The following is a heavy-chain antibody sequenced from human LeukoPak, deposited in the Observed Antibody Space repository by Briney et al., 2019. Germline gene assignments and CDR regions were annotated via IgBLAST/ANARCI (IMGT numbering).Heavy chain of an antibody. CDR2: IYHSGST. J-gene: IGHJ4*02. V-gene: IGHV4-59*08. Sequence: SETLSLTCTVSGGSISTYYWSWIRQPPGKGLEWIGYIYHSGSTNYNPSLKSRVTISVDTSQNQFYLKLSSVTAADTAVYYCARQGGSYGFDYWGQGTLVTVSS. CDR1: GGSISTYY. D-gene: IGHD5-18*01. CDR3: ARQGGSYGFDY.